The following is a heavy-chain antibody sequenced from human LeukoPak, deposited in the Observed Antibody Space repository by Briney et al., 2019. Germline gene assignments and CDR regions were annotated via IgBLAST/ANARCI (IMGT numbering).Heavy chain of an antibody. CDR3: ARTPALRSHYYYYMDA. Sequence: SETLSLTCAVYGGSFSGYYWSWIRQPPGKGLEWIGEINHSGSTNYNPSLKSRATISVDTSKNQFSLKLSSVTAADPAVYYCARTPALRSHYYYYMDAWGKGTTVTVSS. CDR1: GGSFSGYY. J-gene: IGHJ6*03. V-gene: IGHV4-34*01. CDR2: INHSGST. D-gene: IGHD4-17*01.